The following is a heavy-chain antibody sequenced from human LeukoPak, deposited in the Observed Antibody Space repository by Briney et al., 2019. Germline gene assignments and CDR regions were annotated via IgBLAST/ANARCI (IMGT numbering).Heavy chain of an antibody. Sequence: GGSLRLSCAASGFTFSTYWMTWVRQAPGKGLEWVADIKQDVDSVKGRFTISRDNAKTSLYLQMNSLRAEDTAVYYCARVYSSSSGKAFDIWGQGTMVTVSS. CDR1: GFTFSTYW. V-gene: IGHV3-7*01. CDR2: IKQ. D-gene: IGHD6-6*01. CDR3: ARVYSSSSGKAFDI. J-gene: IGHJ3*02.